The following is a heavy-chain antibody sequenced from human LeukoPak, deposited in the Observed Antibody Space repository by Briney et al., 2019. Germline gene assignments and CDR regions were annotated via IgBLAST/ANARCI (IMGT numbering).Heavy chain of an antibody. CDR1: GGSFSGYY. J-gene: IGHJ4*02. V-gene: IGHV4-34*01. D-gene: IGHD3-22*01. CDR3: ASLIVAD. CDR2: INHSGST. Sequence: PSETLSLTCAVYGGSFSGYYWSWIRQPPGKGLEWIGEINHSGSTNYNPSLKSRVTISVDTSKNQFPRKPSSVTAADTAVYYCASLIVADWGQGTLVTVSS.